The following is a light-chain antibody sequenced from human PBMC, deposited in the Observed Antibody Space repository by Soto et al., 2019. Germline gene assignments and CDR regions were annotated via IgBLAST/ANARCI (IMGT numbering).Light chain of an antibody. Sequence: DIQMTQSPSTLSASVGHRVTITCRASQSISTWLAWYQQKPGKAPKLLIYDASSLESGVPSRFSGSGSGTEFTLTISSLQPDDFATYYCQQYNIYSWTFGQGTKVDIK. J-gene: IGKJ1*01. CDR2: DAS. CDR3: QQYNIYSWT. CDR1: QSISTW. V-gene: IGKV1-5*01.